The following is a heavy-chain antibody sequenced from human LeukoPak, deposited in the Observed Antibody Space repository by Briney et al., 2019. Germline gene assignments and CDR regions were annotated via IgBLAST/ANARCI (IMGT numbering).Heavy chain of an antibody. D-gene: IGHD3-16*01. CDR1: GFSISNYW. J-gene: IGHJ4*02. Sequence: PGGSLRLSCAASGFSISNYWMSWVRHGPGRGLECVANIKDDGSDKYYVDSVKGRFTISRDNAKNSLYLHMSSLRVKDTAVYYCARDQSSRPLGYWGQGTLVTVFS. V-gene: IGHV3-7*01. CDR3: ARDQSSRPLGY. CDR2: IKDDGSDK.